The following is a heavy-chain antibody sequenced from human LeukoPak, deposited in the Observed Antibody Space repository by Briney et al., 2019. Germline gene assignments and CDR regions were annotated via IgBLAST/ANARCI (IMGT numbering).Heavy chain of an antibody. CDR1: EDSISNYY. CDR3: ARAEKAVTGTLDS. CDR2: MYNRGST. D-gene: IGHD6-19*01. J-gene: IGHJ4*02. Sequence: SETLSLTCTVSEDSISNYYWSWIRQSPGKELEWIGYMYNRGSTIYNPSLKSRVTIPTDTSKNQFSLRLTSVTAADTAVYYCARAEKAVTGTLDSWGQGTLITVSS. V-gene: IGHV4-59*01.